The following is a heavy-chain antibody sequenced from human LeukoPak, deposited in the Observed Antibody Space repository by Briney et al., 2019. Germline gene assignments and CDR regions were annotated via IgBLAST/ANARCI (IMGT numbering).Heavy chain of an antibody. V-gene: IGHV1-46*01. D-gene: IGHD3-10*01. Sequence: ASVKVSCKASGYTFTSYYMHWVRQAPGQGLEWMGIINPSGGSTSYAQKFQGRVTMTRDMSTSTVHMELSSLRSEDTAVYYCARETRLYYGSGSFDYWGQGTLVTVSS. J-gene: IGHJ4*02. CDR1: GYTFTSYY. CDR2: INPSGGST. CDR3: ARETRLYYGSGSFDY.